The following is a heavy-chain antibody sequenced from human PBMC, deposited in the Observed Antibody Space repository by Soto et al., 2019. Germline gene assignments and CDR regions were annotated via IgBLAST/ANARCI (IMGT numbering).Heavy chain of an antibody. CDR1: GGTFTNYV. CDR2: LIPIFGAA. V-gene: IGHV1-69*01. Sequence: QVQLVQSGAEVRKPGSSVKVSCKISGGTFTNYVISWLRQAPGQGLEWMGGLIPIFGAANLAQKFQGRVTITADESTSTVKRELSSLTSEDTDVYYCARGRSSPNFDPWGQGTLVTVSS. D-gene: IGHD6-6*01. J-gene: IGHJ5*02. CDR3: ARGRSSPNFDP.